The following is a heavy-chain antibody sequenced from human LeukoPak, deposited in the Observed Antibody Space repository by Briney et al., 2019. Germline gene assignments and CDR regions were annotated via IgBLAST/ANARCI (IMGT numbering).Heavy chain of an antibody. V-gene: IGHV3-7*01. J-gene: IGHJ4*02. CDR1: GFTFSSYW. CDR2: IKQDGSEK. Sequence: GGSLRLSCAASGFTFSSYWMSWVRQAPGKGLEWVANIKQDGSEKYYVDSVKGRFTISRGNAKNSLYLQMNSLRAEDTAVYYCARDGYSYGWYYFDYWGQGTLVTVSS. D-gene: IGHD5-18*01. CDR3: ARDGYSYGWYYFDY.